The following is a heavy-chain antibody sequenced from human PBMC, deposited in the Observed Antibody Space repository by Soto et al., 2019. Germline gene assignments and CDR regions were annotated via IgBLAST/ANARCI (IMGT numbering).Heavy chain of an antibody. Sequence: GESLKISCNGSGYSFTSYWIGWVGQMPGKGLEWMGIIYPGDSDTRYSPSFQGQVTISADKSISTAYLQWSSLKASDTAMYYCARPSGRFGELNYGMDVWGQGTTVTVSS. V-gene: IGHV5-51*01. J-gene: IGHJ6*02. CDR3: ARPSGRFGELNYGMDV. D-gene: IGHD3-10*01. CDR1: GYSFTSYW. CDR2: IYPGDSDT.